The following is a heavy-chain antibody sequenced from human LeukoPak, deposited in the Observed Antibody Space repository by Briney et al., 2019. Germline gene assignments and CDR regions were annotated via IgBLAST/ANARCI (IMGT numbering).Heavy chain of an antibody. D-gene: IGHD3-22*01. CDR2: SSSGDDK. V-gene: IGHV2-5*02. CDR3: AHRRITMIDGNDGYDF. J-gene: IGHJ3*01. CDR1: GFSFSHHSAA. Sequence: SGPTLVNPTPTLTLTCTFSGFSFSHHSAAVAWIRQPPRKALEWPALSSSGDDKRYSSSLESRLTITKDTSKNQVVLTITNMDPVDTATYYCAHRRITMIDGNDGYDFWGQGTMITISS.